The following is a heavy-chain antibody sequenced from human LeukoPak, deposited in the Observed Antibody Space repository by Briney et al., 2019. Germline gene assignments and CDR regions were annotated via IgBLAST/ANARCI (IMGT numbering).Heavy chain of an antibody. Sequence: SGGSLRLSCAASGFTFSSYAMHWVRQAPGKGLEWVAVISYDGSNKYYADSVKGRFTISRDNSKNTLYLQMNSLRAEDTAVYYCARGQQGYGDYGDQDYWGQGTLVTVSS. V-gene: IGHV3-30*04. CDR1: GFTFSSYA. CDR3: ARGQQGYGDYGDQDY. J-gene: IGHJ4*02. D-gene: IGHD4-17*01. CDR2: ISYDGSNK.